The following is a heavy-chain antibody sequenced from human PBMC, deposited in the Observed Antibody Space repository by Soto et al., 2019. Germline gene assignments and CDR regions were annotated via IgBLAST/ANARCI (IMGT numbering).Heavy chain of an antibody. J-gene: IGHJ4*02. Sequence: PGGSLRLSCAASGFTFSSYGMHWVRQAPGKGLEWVAVISYDGSNKYYADSVKGRFTISRDNSKNTLYLQMNSLRAEDTAVYYCAKASQKNFDYWGQGTLVTVSS. CDR1: GFTFSSYG. V-gene: IGHV3-30*18. CDR3: AKASQKNFDY. CDR2: ISYDGSNK.